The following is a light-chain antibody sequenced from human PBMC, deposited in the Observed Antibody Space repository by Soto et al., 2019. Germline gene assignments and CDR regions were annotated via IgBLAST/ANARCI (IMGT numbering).Light chain of an antibody. CDR2: DAS. V-gene: IGKV3-20*01. CDR3: RQYGDSPVT. Sequence: EIVSTQSPVSLSLSPGERGTLSCRASQSVNFYLAWYQQKPGQAPRLLISDASSRATDVPDRFSGSGSGTDFSLTISRLEPEDFAVYYCRQYGDSPVTFGQGTKVDIK. J-gene: IGKJ1*01. CDR1: QSVNFY.